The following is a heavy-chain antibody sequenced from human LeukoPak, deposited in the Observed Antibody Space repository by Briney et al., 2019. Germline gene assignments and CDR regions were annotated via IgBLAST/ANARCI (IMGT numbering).Heavy chain of an antibody. D-gene: IGHD3-10*01. V-gene: IGHV3-11*04. CDR1: GFTFSDYY. Sequence: GGSLRLSCAASGFTFSDYYMSWIRQAPGKGLEWVSYISSSGSTIYYADSVKGRFTISRDNAKNSLYLQMNSLRAEDTVVYYCARDYYYGSGSYSGDYWGQGTLVTVSS. CDR3: ARDYYYGSGSYSGDY. J-gene: IGHJ4*02. CDR2: ISSSGSTI.